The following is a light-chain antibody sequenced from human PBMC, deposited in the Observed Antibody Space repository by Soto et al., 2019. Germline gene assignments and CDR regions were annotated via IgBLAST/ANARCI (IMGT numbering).Light chain of an antibody. J-gene: IGKJ1*01. Sequence: DIQMTQSPSSLSASLGDSVTITCRASQDIKKFLAWYQQRPGEVPKVLIYAASSLRPGVPTRFSGNGSGTDFKFTINSLQPEDVATYYCQKYDRAPATFGQGTKVDVK. CDR2: AAS. CDR3: QKYDRAPAT. CDR1: QDIKKF. V-gene: IGKV1-27*01.